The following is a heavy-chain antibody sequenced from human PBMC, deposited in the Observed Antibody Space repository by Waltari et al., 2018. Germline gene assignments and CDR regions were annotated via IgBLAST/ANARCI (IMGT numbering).Heavy chain of an antibody. D-gene: IGHD6-13*01. Sequence: QVQLQQWGAGLLKPSETLSLTCAVYGGSFSGYYWSWIRQPPGKGLEWIGEINHSGSTNYNPSLKSRVTISVDTSKNQFSLKLSSVTAADTAVYYCAKLVQVNDYMDVWGKGTTVTVSS. J-gene: IGHJ6*03. CDR1: GGSFSGYY. CDR3: AKLVQVNDYMDV. CDR2: INHSGST. V-gene: IGHV4-34*01.